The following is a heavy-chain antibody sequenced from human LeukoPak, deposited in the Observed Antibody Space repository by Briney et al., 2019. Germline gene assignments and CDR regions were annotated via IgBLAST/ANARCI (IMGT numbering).Heavy chain of an antibody. CDR1: GGSISSSSYY. J-gene: IGHJ6*02. V-gene: IGHV4-39*07. D-gene: IGHD6-19*01. CDR2: IYYSGST. CDR3: ARDQAVAGTVHYYYGMDV. Sequence: SETLSLTCTVSGGSISSSSYYWGWIRQPPGKGLEWIGSIYYSGSTYYNPSLKSRVTISVDTSKNQFSLKLSSVTAADTAVYYCARDQAVAGTVHYYYGMDVWGQGTTVTVSS.